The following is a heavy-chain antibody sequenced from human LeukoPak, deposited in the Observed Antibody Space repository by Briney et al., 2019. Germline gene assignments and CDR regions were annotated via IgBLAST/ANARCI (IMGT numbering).Heavy chain of an antibody. CDR2: ISGSGGST. J-gene: IGHJ3*02. CDR1: GFTFSSYA. CDR3: ARSSDAFDI. Sequence: GGSLRLSCAASGFTFSSYAMSWVRQAPGKGLEWVSAISGSGGSTYYADFVKGRFTISRDNSKNTLYLQMYSLRAEDTAVYYCARSSDAFDIWGQGTMVTVSS. V-gene: IGHV3-23*01.